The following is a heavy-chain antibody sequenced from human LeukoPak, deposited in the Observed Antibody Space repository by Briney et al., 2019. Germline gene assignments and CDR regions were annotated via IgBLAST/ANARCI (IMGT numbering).Heavy chain of an antibody. Sequence: GASVTVSFKASGYTFTVFYLHRVRRAPGQGLERMGWIKPNSGDRYSAQKFQGRVTITRDMSIRIDYMELKRLRSNNTAVYYCARYEMTDYWGQGTLVTV. V-gene: IGHV1-2*02. CDR1: GYTFTVFY. CDR3: ARYEMTDY. D-gene: IGHD3-3*01. CDR2: IKPNSGDR. J-gene: IGHJ4*02.